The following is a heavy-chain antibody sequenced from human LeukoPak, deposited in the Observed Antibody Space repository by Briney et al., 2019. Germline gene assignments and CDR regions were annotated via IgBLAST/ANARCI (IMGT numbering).Heavy chain of an antibody. V-gene: IGHV4-34*01. CDR3: ASSPSPITIFGVVIPHPIDY. D-gene: IGHD3-3*01. Sequence: SETLSLTCAVYGGSFSGYYWSWIRQPPGKGLEGMGEINHIVSTNYPPSLKTRVTISVDTSKNHFSLKLSSVTAADTAVYYCASSPSPITIFGVVIPHPIDYWGQGTLVTVSS. J-gene: IGHJ4*02. CDR1: GGSFSGYY. CDR2: INHIVST.